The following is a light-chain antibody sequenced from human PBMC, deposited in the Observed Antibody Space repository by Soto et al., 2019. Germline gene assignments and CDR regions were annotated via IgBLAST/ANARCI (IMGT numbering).Light chain of an antibody. CDR1: QSVFFRANKKNY. CDR3: HQYYHTPLT. V-gene: IGKV4-1*01. J-gene: IGKJ4*01. Sequence: EIVITHSPESLAASLGERATINCKSSQSVFFRANKKNYLAWYHQKPGQPPKLLIYWASTRESGVPDRFSGSGSGTDFTLTISSLQAEDVAVYYCHQYYHTPLTFGGGTKV. CDR2: WAS.